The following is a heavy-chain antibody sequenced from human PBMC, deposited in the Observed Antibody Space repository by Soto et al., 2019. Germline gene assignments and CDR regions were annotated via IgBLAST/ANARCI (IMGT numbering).Heavy chain of an antibody. V-gene: IGHV3-74*03. Sequence: EQLVESGGGLVQPGGSLRLSCAASGFSISSYWMNWVRQVPGKGLVWVARINSDGRTATYADSVKGRFTISRDNAKNTRFLQMNSLRAEDTALYYCARVTAMATFLFYGLDVWGQGTTVTVSS. D-gene: IGHD5-18*01. CDR2: INSDGRTA. J-gene: IGHJ6*02. CDR1: GFSISSYW. CDR3: ARVTAMATFLFYGLDV.